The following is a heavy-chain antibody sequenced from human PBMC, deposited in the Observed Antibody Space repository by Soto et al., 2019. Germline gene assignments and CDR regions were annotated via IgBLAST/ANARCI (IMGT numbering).Heavy chain of an antibody. D-gene: IGHD2-2*01. CDR3: ARDVVVPAAIPWFDP. Sequence: SVKVSCKASGGTFSSYAISWVRQAPGQGLEWMGGIIPIFGAANYAQKFQGRVTITADESTSTAYMELSSLRSEDTAVYYCARDVVVPAAIPWFDPWGQGTLVTVSS. V-gene: IGHV1-69*13. CDR2: IIPIFGAA. CDR1: GGTFSSYA. J-gene: IGHJ5*02.